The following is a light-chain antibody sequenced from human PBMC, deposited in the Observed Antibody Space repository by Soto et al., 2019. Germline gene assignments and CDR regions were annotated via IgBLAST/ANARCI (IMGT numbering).Light chain of an antibody. Sequence: EIVMTQSPATLSVSPGERATLSCRASQSVSSNLAWYQQKPGQAPRLLIYDASTRATGVPARFSGSRSGTEFTLTVSSLQSEDFAVYYCQQYNNWPPWTFGPGTKVDIK. CDR1: QSVSSN. J-gene: IGKJ3*01. V-gene: IGKV3-15*01. CDR2: DAS. CDR3: QQYNNWPPWT.